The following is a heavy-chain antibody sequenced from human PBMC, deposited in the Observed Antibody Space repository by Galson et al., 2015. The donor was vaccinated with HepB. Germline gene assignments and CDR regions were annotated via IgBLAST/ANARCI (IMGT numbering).Heavy chain of an antibody. J-gene: IGHJ3*02. D-gene: IGHD4-23*01. CDR2: ISTDGDP. CDR1: GFTFSTYD. CDR3: AGARWVDRAFDI. V-gene: IGHV3-13*05. Sequence: SLRLSCAASGFTFSTYDLHWVRQVTGKGLERVSAISTDGDPFYADSVRGRFTISRENARNSWYLQMNSLRVKDTAVYYCAGARWVDRAFDIWGQGTMVTVSS.